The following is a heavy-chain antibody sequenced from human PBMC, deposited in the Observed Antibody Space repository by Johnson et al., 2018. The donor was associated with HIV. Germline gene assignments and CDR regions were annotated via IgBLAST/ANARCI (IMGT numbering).Heavy chain of an antibody. CDR2: IRYDGSNK. D-gene: IGHD3-10*01. Sequence: QMQLVESGGGVVRPGGSLRLSCAAPGFTFDDYGMSWVRQAPGKGLEWVAFIRYDGSNKYYADSVKGRFTISRDNSKNTLYLQMNSLRAEDTAVYYCAKDRVRDAFDIWGQGTMVTVSS. J-gene: IGHJ3*02. V-gene: IGHV3-30*02. CDR1: GFTFDDYG. CDR3: AKDRVRDAFDI.